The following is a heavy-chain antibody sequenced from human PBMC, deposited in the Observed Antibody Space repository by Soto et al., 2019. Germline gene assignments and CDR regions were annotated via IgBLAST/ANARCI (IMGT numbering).Heavy chain of an antibody. Sequence: QVQLQESGPGLVKPSQTLSLTCTVSGGSISSGGTGSYWTWIRQLPGKGLEWIGYIYYTGNTYYTPYLKSRPTISIDTSENQFSLKLTSVTAAETAVYFCASGHDAYKVRYWGQGTLVTVSS. CDR2: IYYTGNT. D-gene: IGHD1-1*01. CDR1: GGSISSGGTGSY. CDR3: ASGHDAYKVRY. J-gene: IGHJ4*02. V-gene: IGHV4-31*03.